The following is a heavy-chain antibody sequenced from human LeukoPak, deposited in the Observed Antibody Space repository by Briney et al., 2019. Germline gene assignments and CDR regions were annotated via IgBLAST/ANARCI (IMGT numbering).Heavy chain of an antibody. CDR3: ARGYGSGSYYVY. CDR1: GGSFSGYY. CDR2: INHSGST. Sequence: SETLSLTCAVYGGSFSGYYWSWIRQPPGKGLEWIGEINHSGSTNYNPSLKSRVTMSVDTSKNHFSLKLSSVTAADTAVYYCARGYGSGSYYVYWGQGTLVTVSS. J-gene: IGHJ4*02. V-gene: IGHV4-34*01. D-gene: IGHD3-10*01.